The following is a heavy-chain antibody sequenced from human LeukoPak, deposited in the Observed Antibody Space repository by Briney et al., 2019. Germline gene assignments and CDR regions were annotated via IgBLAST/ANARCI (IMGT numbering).Heavy chain of an antibody. CDR3: AREYRSSSGKNAFDV. D-gene: IGHD6-6*01. Sequence: PSETLSLTCTVSGGSISTYYWSLIRQPPRKGLERIGRIYASGNTNYNPSLKSRVTMSLDTSKNQCSLRLTSVTAAETAVYYCAREYRSSSGKNAFDVWGQGTMVTVSS. CDR1: GGSISTYY. V-gene: IGHV4-4*07. J-gene: IGHJ3*01. CDR2: IYASGNT.